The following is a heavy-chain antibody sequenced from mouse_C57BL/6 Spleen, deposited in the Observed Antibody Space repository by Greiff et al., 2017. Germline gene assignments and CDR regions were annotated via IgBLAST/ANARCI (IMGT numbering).Heavy chain of an antibody. CDR1: GFTFSSYA. V-gene: IGHV5-4*03. J-gene: IGHJ4*01. CDR3: ARGEEPYYSNYNAMDY. Sequence: EVMLVESGGGLVKPGGSLKLSCAASGFTFSSYAMSWVRQTPEKRLEWVATISDGGSYTYYPDNVKGRFTISRDNAKNNLYPQMSHLKSEDTAMYYCARGEEPYYSNYNAMDYWGQGTSVTVSS. D-gene: IGHD2-5*01. CDR2: ISDGGSYT.